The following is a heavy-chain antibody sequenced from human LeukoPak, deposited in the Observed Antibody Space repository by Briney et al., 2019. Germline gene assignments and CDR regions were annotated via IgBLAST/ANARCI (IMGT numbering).Heavy chain of an antibody. CDR3: AREKALIDHYDFTGYDWEY. CDR1: GYSISTLSN. V-gene: IGHV4-38-2*02. Sequence: PSETLSLTCSVSGYSISTLSNWGWIRQSPGKGLEWVASIYHGGSTYYNPSLRGRVTTSMDTSKNQISLRLTSVTAADTAVYYCAREKALIDHYDFTGYDWEYWGQGSLVIVSS. D-gene: IGHD3-22*01. CDR2: IYHGGST. J-gene: IGHJ4*02.